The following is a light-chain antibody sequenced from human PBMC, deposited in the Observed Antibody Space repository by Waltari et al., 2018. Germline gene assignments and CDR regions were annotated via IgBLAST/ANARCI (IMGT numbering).Light chain of an antibody. V-gene: IGLV2-23*01. CDR1: SSDVGSYDL. Sequence: QSALTQPASVSGPPGQSITISCTATSSDVGSYDLVSWYQQHPGRAPKLMIYEGSKRPSGVSNRFSGSKSGNTASLTISGLQAEDEADYYCCSYAGSNWVFGGGTKLTVL. J-gene: IGLJ3*02. CDR3: CSYAGSNWV. CDR2: EGS.